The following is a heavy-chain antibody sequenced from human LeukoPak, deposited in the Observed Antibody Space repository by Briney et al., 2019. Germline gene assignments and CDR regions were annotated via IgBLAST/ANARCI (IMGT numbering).Heavy chain of an antibody. Sequence: ASVKVSCKVSGYTLTELSMHWVRRAPGKGLEWMGGFDPEDGETIYAQKFQGRVTMTEDTSTDTAYMELSSLRSEDTAVYYCASASLARDAFDIWGQGTMVTVSS. D-gene: IGHD3-3*02. V-gene: IGHV1-24*01. CDR3: ASASLARDAFDI. J-gene: IGHJ3*02. CDR2: FDPEDGET. CDR1: GYTLTELS.